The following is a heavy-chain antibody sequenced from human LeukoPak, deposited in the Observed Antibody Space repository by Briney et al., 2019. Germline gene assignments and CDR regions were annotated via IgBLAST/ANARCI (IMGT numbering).Heavy chain of an antibody. J-gene: IGHJ4*02. D-gene: IGHD1-26*01. V-gene: IGHV3-21*04. CDR2: ISSSSSYI. CDR1: GFTFSSYS. CDR3: AAWYSGTYRVDY. Sequence: GGSLRLSCAASGFTFSSYSMNWVRQAPGKGLEWVSSISSSSSYIYYADSVKGRFTISRDDAKHSLYLQMDSLRAEDTAVYYCAAWYSGTYRVDYWGQGTLVTVSS.